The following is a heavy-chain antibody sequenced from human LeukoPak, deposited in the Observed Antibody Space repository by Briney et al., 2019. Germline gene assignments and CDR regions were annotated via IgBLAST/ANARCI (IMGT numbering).Heavy chain of an antibody. CDR3: ARQPQFCGGLCYLYY. CDR1: GFTVSSNY. CDR2: IYSGGST. J-gene: IGHJ4*02. Sequence: PGGSLRLSCAASGFTVSSNYMSWVRQAPGKGLEWVSVIYSGGSTYYADSVKGRFTISRDNSKNTLYLQMNTLRADDTAVYYCARQPQFCGGLCYLYYWGQGTLVTVSS. D-gene: IGHD2-21*02. V-gene: IGHV3-66*04.